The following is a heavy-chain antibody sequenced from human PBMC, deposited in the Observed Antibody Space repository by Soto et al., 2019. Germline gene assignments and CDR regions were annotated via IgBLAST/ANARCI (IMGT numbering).Heavy chain of an antibody. CDR2: IKSKTDGGTT. V-gene: IGHV3-15*07. D-gene: IGHD3-22*01. CDR1: GFPFTNAW. Sequence: AGGSLRLSCAASGFPFTNAWINWVRQATGKGLEWVGRIKSKTDGGTTDYAEPVKGRFAISRDDSNNMVYLQMNSLKIEDTAVYYCTTDSYSTIIIVRFDYWGHGTLVTVSS. CDR3: TTDSYSTIIIVRFDY. J-gene: IGHJ4*01.